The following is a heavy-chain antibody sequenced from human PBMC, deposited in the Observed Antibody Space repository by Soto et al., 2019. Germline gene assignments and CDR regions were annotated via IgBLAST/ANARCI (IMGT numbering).Heavy chain of an antibody. CDR1: GFTFSSYG. D-gene: IGHD3-22*01. J-gene: IGHJ4*02. CDR2: IWYDGSNK. Sequence: QVQLVESGGGVVQPGRSLRLSCAASGFTFSSYGMHWVRQAPGKGLEWVAVIWYDGSNKYYADSVKGRFTISRDNSKNTLYLQMNSLRAEDTAVYYCARDTSDSSGYFDYWGQGTLVTVSS. V-gene: IGHV3-33*01. CDR3: ARDTSDSSGYFDY.